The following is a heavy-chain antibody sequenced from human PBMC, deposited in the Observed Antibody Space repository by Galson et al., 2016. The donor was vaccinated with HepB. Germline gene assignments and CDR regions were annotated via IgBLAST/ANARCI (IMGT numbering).Heavy chain of an antibody. CDR2: ISYDGSNK. Sequence: SLRLSCAASGFTFSSYAMHWVRQAPGKGLEWVAVISYDGSNKYYADSVKGRFTISRDNSKNTLYLQMNSPRPEDTAVYYCARDSSPRVQLWPPAYYYYYGMDVWGQGTTVTVSS. J-gene: IGHJ6*02. V-gene: IGHV3-30-3*01. CDR3: ARDSSPRVQLWPPAYYYYYGMDV. D-gene: IGHD5-18*01. CDR1: GFTFSSYA.